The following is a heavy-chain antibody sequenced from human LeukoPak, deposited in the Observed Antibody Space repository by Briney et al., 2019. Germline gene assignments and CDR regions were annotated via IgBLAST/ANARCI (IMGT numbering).Heavy chain of an antibody. D-gene: IGHD3-16*01. V-gene: IGHV3-30*18. Sequence: GGSLRLSCAASGFTLSSHGMHWVRQAPGKGLEWAVVISADGDTKYYADSVKGRFTISRDNSKNTVYLEMNSLREEDTAVYYCAKEGAWGNWYFDLWGRGTLVTVSS. CDR3: AKEGAWGNWYFDL. CDR1: GFTLSSHG. J-gene: IGHJ2*01. CDR2: ISADGDTK.